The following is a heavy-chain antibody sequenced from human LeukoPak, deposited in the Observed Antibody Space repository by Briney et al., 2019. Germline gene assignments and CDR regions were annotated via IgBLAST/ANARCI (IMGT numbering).Heavy chain of an antibody. Sequence: HSGGSLILSCAASGFTFSSYDMHWVRQATGKGLEWVSAIGTAGDPYYPGSVKGRFTISRENAKNSLYLQMNSLRAGDTAVYYCARALAVAGTFSYYYGMDVWGQGTTVTVSS. J-gene: IGHJ6*02. D-gene: IGHD6-19*01. CDR1: GFTFSSYD. CDR3: ARALAVAGTFSYYYGMDV. CDR2: IGTAGDP. V-gene: IGHV3-13*05.